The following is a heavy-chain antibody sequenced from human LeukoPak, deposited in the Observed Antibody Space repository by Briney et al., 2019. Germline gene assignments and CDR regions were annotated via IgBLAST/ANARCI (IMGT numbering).Heavy chain of an antibody. V-gene: IGHV4-39*07. CDR2: IYYSGST. D-gene: IGHD1-14*01. J-gene: IGHJ6*03. CDR1: GGSISSSSYY. Sequence: SETLSLTCTVSGGSISSSSYYWGWIRQPPGKGLEWIGSIYYSGSTYYNPSLKSRVTISVDTSKNQFSLKLSSVTAADTAVYYCARVGSPRRYYYYMDVWGKGTTVTVSS. CDR3: ARVGSPRRYYYYMDV.